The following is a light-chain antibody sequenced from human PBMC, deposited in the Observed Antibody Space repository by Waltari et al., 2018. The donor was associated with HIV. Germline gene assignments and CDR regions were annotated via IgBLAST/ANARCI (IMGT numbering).Light chain of an antibody. J-gene: IGLJ3*02. Sequence: QSALTQPASVSGSPGQSITISCTGTTNDVGRYEYVSWYQQHPGKAPKLLIYDVTYRPSGVSTRVSGSKSGNTASLTVSGLQAEDEADYYCNSYTSTDRWVFGGGTKLTVL. CDR3: NSYTSTDRWV. V-gene: IGLV2-14*03. CDR1: TNDVGRYEY. CDR2: DVT.